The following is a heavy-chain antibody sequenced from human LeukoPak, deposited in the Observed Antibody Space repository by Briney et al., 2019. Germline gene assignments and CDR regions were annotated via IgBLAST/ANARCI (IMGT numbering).Heavy chain of an antibody. Sequence: SETLSLTCTVSGGSISSSSYYWGWIRQPPGKGLEWIGSIYYSGSTYYNPSLKSRVTISVDTSKNQFSLKLSSVTAADTAVYYCARAAWQLDYFDYWGQGTLVTVSS. J-gene: IGHJ4*02. CDR2: IYYSGST. V-gene: IGHV4-39*07. CDR3: ARAAWQLDYFDY. CDR1: GGSISSSSYY. D-gene: IGHD6-6*01.